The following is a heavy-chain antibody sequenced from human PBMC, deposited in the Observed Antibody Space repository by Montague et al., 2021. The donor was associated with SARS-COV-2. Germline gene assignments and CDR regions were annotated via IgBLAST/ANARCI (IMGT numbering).Heavy chain of an antibody. CDR3: ARGSQVGSWPPTDSGMDV. D-gene: IGHD6-13*01. Sequence: CAISGDSVSSNSAAWKWIRQSPSRGLEWLGRTYYRSKWHNDYAESVKSRITINPDTSKNQISLQLSSVTPEDTAVYYCARGSQVGSWPPTDSGMDVWGQGTTVTVSS. CDR1: GDSVSSNSAA. CDR2: TYYRSKWHN. V-gene: IGHV6-1*01. J-gene: IGHJ6*02.